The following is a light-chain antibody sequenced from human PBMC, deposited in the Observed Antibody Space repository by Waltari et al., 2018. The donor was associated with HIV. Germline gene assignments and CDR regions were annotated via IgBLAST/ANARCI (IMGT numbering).Light chain of an antibody. CDR2: EVF. CDR1: RSDTGNYNF. J-gene: IGLJ2*01. V-gene: IGLV2-8*01. Sequence: QSALTQPPSASGSPGQSVTISCTGTRSDTGNYNFVSWYQQHPGKAPKLIIYEVFRRPSGVPDRFSGSKSGNTASLTVSGLQAEDEADYYCSSYGGRDNLIFGGGTKVTVL. CDR3: SSYGGRDNLI.